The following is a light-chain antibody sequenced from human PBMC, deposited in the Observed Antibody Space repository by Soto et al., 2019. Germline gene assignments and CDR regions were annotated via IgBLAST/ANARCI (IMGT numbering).Light chain of an antibody. Sequence: DIQMTQSPSTLSASVGDRVTITCRASQSITNWLAWYQQKPGKAPKLLIYKASNLETGVPSRFSGSGSGTEFTLTIRSLHPDDFATYYCQQYITYSPWTFGQGTKLDFK. V-gene: IGKV1-5*03. CDR3: QQYITYSPWT. CDR1: QSITNW. CDR2: KAS. J-gene: IGKJ1*01.